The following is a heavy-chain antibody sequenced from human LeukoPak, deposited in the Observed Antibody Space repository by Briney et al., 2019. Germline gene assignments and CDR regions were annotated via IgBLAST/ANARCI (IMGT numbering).Heavy chain of an antibody. CDR2: IYYSGST. D-gene: IGHD1-26*01. Sequence: SETLSLTCTVSGGSISSYYWSWIRQPPGKGLEWIGYIYYSGSTNYNPSLKSRVTISVDTSKNQFSLKLSSVTAADTAVYYCARESPGGSKLGDDAFDIWGQGTMVTVSS. CDR3: ARESPGGSKLGDDAFDI. CDR1: GGSISSYY. J-gene: IGHJ3*02. V-gene: IGHV4-59*01.